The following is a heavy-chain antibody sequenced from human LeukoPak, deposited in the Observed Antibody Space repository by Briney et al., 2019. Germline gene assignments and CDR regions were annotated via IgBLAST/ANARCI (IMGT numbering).Heavy chain of an antibody. D-gene: IGHD1-26*01. CDR2: LFDNGTI. CDR1: GGSISSSNYF. CDR3: AYRVSYDFLKFGGRGPLATVPSPSP. V-gene: IGHV4-39*01. Sequence: SETLSLTCTVSGGSISSSNYFWGWIRQPPGKGLEWIGTLFDNGTIYYGQSFKSRVSISVDTSKNQFSLNLRSLAAADTAVYYCAYRVSYDFLKFGGRGPLATVPSPSPRG. J-gene: IGHJ5*02.